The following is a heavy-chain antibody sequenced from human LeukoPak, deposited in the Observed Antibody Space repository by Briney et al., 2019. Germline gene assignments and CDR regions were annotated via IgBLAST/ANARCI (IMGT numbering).Heavy chain of an antibody. V-gene: IGHV3-30-3*01. Sequence: GGSLRLSCAAPGFTFSSYAMHWVRQAPGKGLEWVAVTSFDGSEVFFADSVRGRFTISRDNSKNSLYLQMNTLRAEDTAVYYCAKALGAVCGTGCSSRYFDYWGQGTLVTVPS. CDR1: GFTFSSYA. CDR2: TSFDGSEV. CDR3: AKALGAVCGTGCSSRYFDY. D-gene: IGHD2-21*02. J-gene: IGHJ4*02.